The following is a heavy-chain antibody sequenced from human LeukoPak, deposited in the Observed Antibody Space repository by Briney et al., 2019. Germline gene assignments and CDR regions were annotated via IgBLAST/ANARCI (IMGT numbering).Heavy chain of an antibody. CDR2: IKSKTDGGTT. CDR1: GFTFNNDW. V-gene: IGHV3-15*01. J-gene: IGHJ4*02. Sequence: GGSLRLSCAASGFTFNNDWMSWVRQAPGKGLEWVGRIKSKTDGGTTDYAAPVKGRFTISRDDSKNTLYLQMNSLKTEDTAVYYCTRPRDSSGLPSYWGQGTLVTVSS. D-gene: IGHD3-22*01. CDR3: TRPRDSSGLPSY.